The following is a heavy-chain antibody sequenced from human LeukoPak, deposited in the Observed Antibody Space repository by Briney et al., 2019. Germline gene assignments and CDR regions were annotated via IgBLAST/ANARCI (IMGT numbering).Heavy chain of an antibody. D-gene: IGHD2-2*02. V-gene: IGHV1-69*05. Sequence: SVKVSCKASGGTFSSYAISWVRQAPGQGLEWMGRIIPIFGTANYAQKFQGRVTITTDESTSTAYMELSSLRSEDTAVYYCARGSGYCSSTSCYTNAFDIWGQGTMVTVSS. CDR3: ARGSGYCSSTSCYTNAFDI. CDR2: IIPIFGTA. J-gene: IGHJ3*02. CDR1: GGTFSSYA.